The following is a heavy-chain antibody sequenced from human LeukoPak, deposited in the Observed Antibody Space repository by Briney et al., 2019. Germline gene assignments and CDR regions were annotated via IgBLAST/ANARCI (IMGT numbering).Heavy chain of an antibody. V-gene: IGHV1-69*13. CDR2: IIPIFGTA. D-gene: IGHD6-13*01. CDR1: GGTFSSYA. CDR3: ARAVYSSSFHYYYMDV. Sequence: GASVKVSCKAPGGTFSSYAISWVRQAPGQGLEWMGGIIPIFGTANYAQKFQGRVTITADESTSTAYMELSSLRSEDTAVYYCARAVYSSSFHYYYMDVWGKGTTVTVSS. J-gene: IGHJ6*03.